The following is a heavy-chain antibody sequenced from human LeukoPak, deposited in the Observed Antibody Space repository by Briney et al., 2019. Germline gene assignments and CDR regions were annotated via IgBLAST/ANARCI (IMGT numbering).Heavy chain of an antibody. Sequence: GGTLRLSCAASGFTFSSYGMSWVRQAPGKGLEWVSAISGSGGSTYYADSVKGRFTISRDNSKNTLYLQMNSLRAEDTAVYYCARAGGYSRALQYWGQGTPVTVSS. CDR3: ARAGGYSRALQY. CDR2: ISGSGGST. CDR1: GFTFSSYG. V-gene: IGHV3-23*01. J-gene: IGHJ1*01. D-gene: IGHD5-18*01.